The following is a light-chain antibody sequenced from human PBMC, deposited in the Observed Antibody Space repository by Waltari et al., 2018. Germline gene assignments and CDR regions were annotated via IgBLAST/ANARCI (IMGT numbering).Light chain of an antibody. CDR2: LGS. V-gene: IGKV2-28*01. J-gene: IGKJ1*01. Sequence: DIVMTQSPLSLPVTPGEAASISCRSSQSLLFSNGYNYLDWYLQKPGQSPQLLIYLGSNRASGVPDRFSGSGSGTEFTLTISGLQSDDFAVYYCQHYHTWPPKTFGQGTRVEIK. CDR1: QSLLFSNGYNY. CDR3: QHYHTWPPKT.